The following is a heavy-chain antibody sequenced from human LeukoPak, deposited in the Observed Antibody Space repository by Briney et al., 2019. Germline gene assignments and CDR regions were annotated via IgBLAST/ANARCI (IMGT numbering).Heavy chain of an antibody. D-gene: IGHD2-2*01. CDR1: GYTFTTYS. CDR3: ATATQPRGYFLH. CDR2: TSVNNGGT. V-gene: IGHV1-18*01. Sequence: VASVKVSCKASGYTFTTYSLAWVRQAPGQSLEWMGWTSVNNGGTNYAQSFQDRVTLTRDTSTNTAYLELRSLRSDDTAIIYCATATQPRGYFLHWGQGTLVTVSS. J-gene: IGHJ1*01.